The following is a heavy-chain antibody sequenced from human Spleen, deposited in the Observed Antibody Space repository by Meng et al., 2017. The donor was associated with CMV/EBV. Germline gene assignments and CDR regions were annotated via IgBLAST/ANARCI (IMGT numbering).Heavy chain of an antibody. CDR2: ISSSSSTI. Sequence: GESLKISCAASGFTFSSYSMNWVRQAPGKGLEWVSYISSSSSTIYYADSVKGRFTLSRDNAKNSVYLQMNRLRAEDTAVYYCAKDTPDDYGYYTMDVWSQGTTVTVSS. CDR1: GFTFSSYS. J-gene: IGHJ6*02. V-gene: IGHV3-48*04. CDR3: AKDTPDDYGYYTMDV. D-gene: IGHD4-17*01.